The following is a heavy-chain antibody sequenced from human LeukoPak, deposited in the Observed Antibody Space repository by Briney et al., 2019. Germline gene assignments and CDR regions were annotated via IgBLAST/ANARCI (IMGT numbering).Heavy chain of an antibody. CDR1: GYTLTRYV. CDR2: ISAYNGNT. V-gene: IGHV1-18*01. D-gene: IGHD2-2*01. J-gene: IGHJ4*02. CDR3: ARRQWEGYCSSTSCPADY. Sequence: GASVKVSHKASGYTLTRYVISWLRQAPGQGLEWMGWISAYNGNTNYAQKLQGRVTMTTDTSTSTAYMELRSLRSDDTAVYYCARRQWEGYCSSTSCPADYWGQGTLVTVSS.